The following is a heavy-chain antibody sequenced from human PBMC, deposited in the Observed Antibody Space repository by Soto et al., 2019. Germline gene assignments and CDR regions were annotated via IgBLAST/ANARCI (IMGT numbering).Heavy chain of an antibody. J-gene: IGHJ5*02. CDR1: GYSFTNND. V-gene: IGHV1-8*01. CDR3: ARMATFGSLNWFDP. D-gene: IGHD3-16*01. CDR2: MNPGSGDT. Sequence: ASVKVSCKASGYSFTNNDVSWVRQATGQGLEWMGWMNPGSGDTGYAQKFQGRVTMTRDISIATAYMELSSLRSDDTAIYYCARMATFGSLNWFDPWGQGTLVTV.